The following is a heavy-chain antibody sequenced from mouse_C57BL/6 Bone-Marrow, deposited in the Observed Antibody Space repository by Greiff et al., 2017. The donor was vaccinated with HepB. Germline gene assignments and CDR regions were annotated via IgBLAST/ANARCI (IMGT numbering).Heavy chain of an antibody. D-gene: IGHD1-1*01. CDR1: GYTFTSYW. V-gene: IGHV1-64*01. J-gene: IGHJ4*01. CDR3: ARIDGSSQDYYAMDY. CDR2: IHPNSGST. Sequence: QVQLQQPGAELVKPGASVKLSCKASGYTFTSYWMHWVKQRPGQGLEWIGMIHPNSGSTNYNEKFKSKATLTVDKSSSTAYMQLSSLTSEDSAVYYCARIDGSSQDYYAMDYWGQGTSVTVSS.